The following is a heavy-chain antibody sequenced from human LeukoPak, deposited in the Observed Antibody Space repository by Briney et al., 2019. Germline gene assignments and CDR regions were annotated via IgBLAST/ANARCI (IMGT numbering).Heavy chain of an antibody. D-gene: IGHD1-14*01. CDR2: ISFDGSNK. J-gene: IGHJ6*02. CDR3: ARGSRYPPQYYYYGMDV. CDR1: GFTFSSYA. V-gene: IGHV3-30*04. Sequence: PGGSLRLSCAASGFTFSSYAMSWVRQAPGKGLEWVAVISFDGSNKYYADSVKGRFTISRDNSKNTLYLQMNSLRAEDTAVYYCARGSRYPPQYYYYGMDVWGQGTTVTVSS.